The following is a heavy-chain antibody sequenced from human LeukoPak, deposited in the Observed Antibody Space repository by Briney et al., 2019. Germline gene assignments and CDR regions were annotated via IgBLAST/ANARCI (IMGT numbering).Heavy chain of an antibody. Sequence: GGSLRLSCAASGFMFSKNAMHWVRQAPGKGLEWVSYISSSGSTIYYADSVKGRFTISRDNAKNSLYLQMNSLRAEDTAVYYCTTDLEWVGGSYWGQGALVTVSS. CDR2: ISSSGSTI. J-gene: IGHJ4*02. CDR3: TTDLEWVGGSY. V-gene: IGHV3-48*04. CDR1: GFMFSKNA. D-gene: IGHD6-19*01.